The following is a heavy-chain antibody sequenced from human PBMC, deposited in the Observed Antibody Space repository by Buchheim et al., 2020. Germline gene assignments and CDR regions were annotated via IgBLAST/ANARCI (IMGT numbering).Heavy chain of an antibody. D-gene: IGHD2-8*02. CDR1: GFTFSSYA. V-gene: IGHV3-23*01. J-gene: IGHJ5*02. CDR3: AKDPAVSIVLGGWFDP. Sequence: EVQLLESGGGLVQPGGSLRLSCAASGFTFSSYAMSWVRQAPGKGLEWVSAISCRGGSTYYADSVKDRFTISRDTSKNTLYLQMNSLRAEDTAVYYCAKDPAVSIVLGGWFDPWGQGTL. CDR2: ISCRGGST.